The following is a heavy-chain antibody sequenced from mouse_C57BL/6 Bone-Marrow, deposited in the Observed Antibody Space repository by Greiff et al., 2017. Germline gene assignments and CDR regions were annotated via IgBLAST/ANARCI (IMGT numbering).Heavy chain of an antibody. CDR3: ARRGIYYDRSGFAY. J-gene: IGHJ3*01. CDR1: GFTFSDYY. D-gene: IGHD2-4*01. CDR2: ISNGGGST. Sequence: EVKVVESGGGLVQPGGSLKLSCAASGFTFSDYYMYWVRQTPEKRLEWVAYISNGGGSTYYPDTVKGRFTISRDNAKNTLYLQMSRLKSEDTAMYYCARRGIYYDRSGFAYWGQGTLVTVSA. V-gene: IGHV5-12*01.